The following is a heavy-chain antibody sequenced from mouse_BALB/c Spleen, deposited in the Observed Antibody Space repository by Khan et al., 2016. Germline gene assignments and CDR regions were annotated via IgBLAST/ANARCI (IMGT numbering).Heavy chain of an antibody. CDR3: GRYYYGGAPWFAY. Sequence: VQLKQSGPDLVKPSQSLSLTCTVTGFSITSDYSWHWIRQFPGNKLEWMGYIHYSGSTNYNPSLKSRISITRDTSKNQFFLQLNSVTTEDTATFYWGRYYYGGAPWFAYWGQGTLVTVSA. CDR2: IHYSGST. CDR1: GFSITSDYS. V-gene: IGHV3-1*02. D-gene: IGHD1-1*01. J-gene: IGHJ3*01.